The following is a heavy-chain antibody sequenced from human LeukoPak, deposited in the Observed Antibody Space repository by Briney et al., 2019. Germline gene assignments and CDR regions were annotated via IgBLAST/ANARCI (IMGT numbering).Heavy chain of an antibody. J-gene: IGHJ4*02. V-gene: IGHV1-8*03. CDR3: ATQYCSSTSCYPYWVDY. CDR2: MNPNSGNT. CDR1: GYTFISYD. D-gene: IGHD2-2*01. Sequence: GASVKVSCKASGYTFISYDINWVRQATGQGLEWMGWMNPNSGNTGYAQKFQGRVTTTTNTSISTAYMELSSLRSDDTAVYYCATQYCSSTSCYPYWVDYWGQGTLVTVSS.